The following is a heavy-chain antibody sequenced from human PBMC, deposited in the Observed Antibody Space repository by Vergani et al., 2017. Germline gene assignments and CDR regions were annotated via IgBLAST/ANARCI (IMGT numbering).Heavy chain of an antibody. CDR1: GFTFSSYA. CDR2: ISGSGGST. D-gene: IGHD2-2*02. Sequence: EVQLLESGGGLVQPGGSLRLSCAASGFTFSSYAMSWVRQAPGKGLEWVSAISGSGGSTYYADSVKGRFTISRDNSKNTLYLQMNSLRAEDTAVYYCARDISADCSSTSCYSGAFDIWGQGTMVTVSS. J-gene: IGHJ3*02. CDR3: ARDISADCSSTSCYSGAFDI. V-gene: IGHV3-23*01.